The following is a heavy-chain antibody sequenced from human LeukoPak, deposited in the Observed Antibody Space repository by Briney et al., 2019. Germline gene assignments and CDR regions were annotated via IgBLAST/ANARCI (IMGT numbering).Heavy chain of an antibody. V-gene: IGHV1-46*02. CDR1: GYTFNSYY. CDR2: INPSGGST. Sequence: ASVKVSCKASGYTFNSYYMHWVRQAPGQGLEWMGIINPSGGSTSYAQKFQGRVTMTRDTSTSTVYMELSSLRSEDTAVYYCARAILVGAVTLRYFGLWGHGTLVTVSS. D-gene: IGHD1-26*01. J-gene: IGHJ2*01. CDR3: ARAILVGAVTLRYFGL.